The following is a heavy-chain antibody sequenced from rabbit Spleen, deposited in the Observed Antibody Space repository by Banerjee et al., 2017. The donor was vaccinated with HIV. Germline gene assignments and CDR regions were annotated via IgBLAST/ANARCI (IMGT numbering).Heavy chain of an antibody. CDR1: GFSFSSSYY. J-gene: IGHJ4*01. D-gene: IGHD2-1*01. V-gene: IGHV1S40*01. CDR2: IYAGSFDST. Sequence: QSLEESGGDLVKPGASLTLTCTASGFSFSSSYYMCWVRQAPEKGLEWIACIYAGSFDSTVYASWAKGRFTISRTSSTTVTLQVTSLTAADTATYFCARGSATMTMVITGYYFNLWGQGTLVTVS. CDR3: ARGSATMTMVITGYYFNL.